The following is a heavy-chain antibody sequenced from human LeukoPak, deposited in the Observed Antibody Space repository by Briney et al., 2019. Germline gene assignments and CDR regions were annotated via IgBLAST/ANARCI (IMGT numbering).Heavy chain of an antibody. CDR1: GFTFDGYW. Sequence: GGSLRLSCVASGFTFDGYWITRVRQAPGRGLEWVANIKQDGSQQFYVDSVQGRFTISRDNVEKSLFLQLNSLRVEDTAMYYCARDAWPLPYCDGYGGCTFDVCGQGTMVTVSS. J-gene: IGHJ3*01. D-gene: IGHD2-21*01. CDR3: ARDAWPLPYCDGYGGCTFDV. V-gene: IGHV3-7*03. CDR2: IKQDGSQQ.